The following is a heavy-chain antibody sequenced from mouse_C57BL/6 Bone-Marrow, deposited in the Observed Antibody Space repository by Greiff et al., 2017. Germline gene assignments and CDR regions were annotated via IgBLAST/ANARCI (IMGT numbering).Heavy chain of an antibody. CDR2: IHPNSGST. CDR1: GYTFTSYW. D-gene: IGHD1-1*01. Sequence: QVQLQQPGAELVKPGASVKLSCKASGYTFTSYWMHWVKQRPGQGLEWIGMIHPNSGSTNYNEKFKSKATLTVDKSSSTAYMQLSSLTSEDSAVYYCARRGTTVVAEDYWGQGTTLTVSS. V-gene: IGHV1-64*01. J-gene: IGHJ2*01. CDR3: ARRGTTVVAEDY.